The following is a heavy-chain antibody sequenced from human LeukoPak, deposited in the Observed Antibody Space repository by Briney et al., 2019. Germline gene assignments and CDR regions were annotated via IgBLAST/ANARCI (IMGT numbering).Heavy chain of an antibody. D-gene: IGHD1-1*01. CDR3: ARVNGNGIDY. V-gene: IGHV4-59*01. Sequence: SETLSLTCTVSGGSISSYYWSWIRQPPGKGLEWIGYIYYSGSTNYNPSLKSRVTISVDTSKNQFSLKLSSVTAADTAVYYCARVNGNGIDYWGQGTLVTVSS. CDR2: IYYSGST. J-gene: IGHJ4*02. CDR1: GGSISSYY.